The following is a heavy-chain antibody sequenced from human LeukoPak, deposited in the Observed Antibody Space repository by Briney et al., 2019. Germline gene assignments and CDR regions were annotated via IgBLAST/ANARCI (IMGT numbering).Heavy chain of an antibody. CDR3: ARLDVDFWSGYGMDV. Sequence: PGGSLRLSCAASGFTFSSYSTNWVRQAPGKGLEWVSYISSSSSTIYYADSVKGRFTISRDNAKNSLYLQMNSLRAEDTAVYYCARLDVDFWSGYGMDVWGQGTTVTVSS. D-gene: IGHD3-3*01. CDR2: ISSSSSTI. CDR1: GFTFSSYS. V-gene: IGHV3-48*01. J-gene: IGHJ6*02.